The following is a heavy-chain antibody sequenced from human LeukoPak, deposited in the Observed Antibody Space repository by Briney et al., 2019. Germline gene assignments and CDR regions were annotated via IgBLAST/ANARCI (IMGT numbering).Heavy chain of an antibody. J-gene: IGHJ4*02. V-gene: IGHV3-23*01. CDR3: ARGRYSSSWKDY. D-gene: IGHD6-13*01. Sequence: PGGSLRLSCAASGFTFSSYAMTWVRQAPEKGLEWVSAISGSGGTTYYADSVKGRFSISRDNSNNTLYLQMNSLGVEDTAVYYCARGRYSSSWKDYWGQGTLVTVSS. CDR1: GFTFSSYA. CDR2: ISGSGGTT.